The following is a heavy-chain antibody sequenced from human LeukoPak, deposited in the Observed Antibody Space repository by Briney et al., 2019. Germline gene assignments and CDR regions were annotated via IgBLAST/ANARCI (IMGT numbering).Heavy chain of an antibody. Sequence: PGGSLRLSCAASGFTFSSYGMHWVRQAPGKGLEWVAVIWYDGSNKYYADSVKGRFTISRDNSKNTLYLQMNSLRAEDTAVYYCVRAAVAETHWYSHLWGRGTLVTVSS. CDR3: VRAAVAETHWYSHL. V-gene: IGHV3-33*01. D-gene: IGHD6-19*01. CDR1: GFTFSSYG. J-gene: IGHJ2*01. CDR2: IWYDGSNK.